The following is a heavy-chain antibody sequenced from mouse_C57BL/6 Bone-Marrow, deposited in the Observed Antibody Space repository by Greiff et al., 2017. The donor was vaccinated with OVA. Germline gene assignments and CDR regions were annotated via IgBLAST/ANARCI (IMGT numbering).Heavy chain of an antibody. V-gene: IGHV2-6-1*01. CDR2: IWSDGST. Sequence: VQLVESGPGLVAPSQSLSLTCTVSGFSLTSYGVHWVRQPPGKGLEWLVVIWSDGSTTYNSALKYRLSISKDNSKSHVFLKMNSLQTDDTAMYYCARHGSSPYDFDYWGQGTTLTVSS. D-gene: IGHD1-1*01. J-gene: IGHJ2*01. CDR1: GFSLTSYG. CDR3: ARHGSSPYDFDY.